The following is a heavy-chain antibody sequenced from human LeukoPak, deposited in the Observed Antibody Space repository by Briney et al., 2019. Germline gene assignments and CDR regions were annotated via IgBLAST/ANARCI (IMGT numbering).Heavy chain of an antibody. D-gene: IGHD3-10*01. Sequence: GGSLRLSCAASGFTFSSYGMHWVRQAPGKGLEWVAVMSYDGSNKYYADSVKGRFTISRDNSKNTLYLQMNSLRAEDTAVYYCAKVPGMVNWFDPWGQGTLVTVSS. CDR2: MSYDGSNK. CDR1: GFTFSSYG. V-gene: IGHV3-30*18. J-gene: IGHJ5*02. CDR3: AKVPGMVNWFDP.